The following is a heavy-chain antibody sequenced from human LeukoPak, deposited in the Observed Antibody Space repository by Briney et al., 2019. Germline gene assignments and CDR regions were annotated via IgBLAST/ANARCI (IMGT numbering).Heavy chain of an antibody. D-gene: IGHD3-10*01. CDR3: ARGPTMVRGAIINFYFDY. CDR1: GFTFSRYS. Sequence: GGSLRLSCAASGFTFSRYSVNWVRQAPGKGLEWVSCITGGSDYIFYADSVRGRFTISRDNAKNSLYLQMNSLRAEDTAVYYCARGPTMVRGAIINFYFDYWGQGTLVTVSS. CDR2: ITGGSDYI. J-gene: IGHJ4*02. V-gene: IGHV3-21*01.